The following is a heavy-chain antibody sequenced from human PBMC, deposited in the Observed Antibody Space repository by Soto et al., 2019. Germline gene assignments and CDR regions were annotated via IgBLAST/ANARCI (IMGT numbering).Heavy chain of an antibody. J-gene: IGHJ4*02. Sequence: EVQLVESGGGLVKPGGSLRLSCEASGFAFSTYHMNWVRQAPGKGLEWVSAISSSTAYIYYAESVKGRFTISRDNAKNSLYLDMNSLTVEDTALYYCAGTGPDERDYWGPGTLVTVSS. D-gene: IGHD1-1*01. CDR3: AGTGPDERDY. CDR2: ISSSTAYI. CDR1: GFAFSTYH. V-gene: IGHV3-21*06.